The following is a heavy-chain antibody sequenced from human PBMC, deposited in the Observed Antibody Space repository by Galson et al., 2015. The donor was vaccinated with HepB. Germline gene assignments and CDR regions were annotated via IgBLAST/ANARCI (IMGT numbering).Heavy chain of an antibody. CDR3: AARDIVVVPAAKRRHHDAFDI. CDR2: ISAYNGNT. CDR1: GYTFTSYG. Sequence: SVKVSCKASGYTFTSYGISWVRQAPGQGLEWMGWISAYNGNTNYAQKLQGRVTMTTDTSTSTAYMELRSLRSDDTAVYYCAARDIVVVPAAKRRHHDAFDIWGQGTMVTVSS. D-gene: IGHD2-2*01. V-gene: IGHV1-18*01. J-gene: IGHJ3*02.